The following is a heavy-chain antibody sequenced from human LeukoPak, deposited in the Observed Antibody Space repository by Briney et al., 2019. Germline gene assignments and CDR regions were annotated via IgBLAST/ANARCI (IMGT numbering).Heavy chain of an antibody. CDR3: ARSGSTAHDY. J-gene: IGHJ4*02. CDR1: GGSITSYY. Sequence: SETLSLTCTVSGGSITSYYWSWIRQPPGKGLEWIGYIYYSGSTNYSPSLKSRVTISVDTSKNQFSLQLTSVTAADTAVYYCARSGSTAHDYWGQGTLVTASS. D-gene: IGHD1-26*01. V-gene: IGHV4-59*01. CDR2: IYYSGST.